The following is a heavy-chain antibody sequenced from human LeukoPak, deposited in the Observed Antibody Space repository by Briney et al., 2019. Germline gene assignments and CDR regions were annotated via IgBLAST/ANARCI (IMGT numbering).Heavy chain of an antibody. Sequence: GGSLRLSCAASGFTFSSYEMNWVRQAPGKGLDWVSSITAGGSFKYYADSVEGRFTISRDNAKNSLYLQMNSLRAEDMALYYCAKDAYMVAGAPNFDYWGQGTLVTVSS. J-gene: IGHJ4*02. D-gene: IGHD1-26*01. V-gene: IGHV3-21*04. CDR3: AKDAYMVAGAPNFDY. CDR1: GFTFSSYE. CDR2: ITAGGSFK.